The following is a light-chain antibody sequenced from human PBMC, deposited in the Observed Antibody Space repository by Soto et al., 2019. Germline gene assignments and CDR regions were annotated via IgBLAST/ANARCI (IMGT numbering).Light chain of an antibody. J-gene: IGKJ4*01. Sequence: DIQMTQSPSSLSASVGDRVTITCQASQDISNYLNWYQQKPGKAPKLLIYDASNLETGVPSSFSRSGSGTHFTFTISSLQPADIATYYCQQYDNRPPLTLGGGTKQEIK. CDR3: QQYDNRPPLT. CDR2: DAS. CDR1: QDISNY. V-gene: IGKV1-33*01.